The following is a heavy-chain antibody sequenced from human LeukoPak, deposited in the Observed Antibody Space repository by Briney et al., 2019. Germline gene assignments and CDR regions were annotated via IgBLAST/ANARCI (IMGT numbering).Heavy chain of an antibody. Sequence: GGSLRLSCAASALPPSNYAMSWVRQAPGKGLEWVSAMVGSGGSTYYADSVKGRFTISRDNSKNTLYLQMNSLRAEDTAVYYCAKEIWGRYDYGDYDNYWGQGTLVTVSS. CDR3: AKEIWGRYDYGDYDNY. J-gene: IGHJ4*02. D-gene: IGHD4-17*01. V-gene: IGHV3-23*01. CDR2: MVGSGGST. CDR1: ALPPSNYA.